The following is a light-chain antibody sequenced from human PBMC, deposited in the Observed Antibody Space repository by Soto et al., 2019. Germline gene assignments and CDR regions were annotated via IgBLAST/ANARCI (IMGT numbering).Light chain of an antibody. CDR2: GAS. CDR1: QSVSNNY. J-gene: IGKJ1*01. Sequence: EIGLTQSPGTLSVSPGERATLSCRASQSVSNNYLAWYQQKPGQAPRIXIFGASGRATGIPDRFSGSGSGTDFTLTIGRLEPEDFAVYYCQQYGSSPRMFGQGTKVDI. V-gene: IGKV3-20*01. CDR3: QQYGSSPRM.